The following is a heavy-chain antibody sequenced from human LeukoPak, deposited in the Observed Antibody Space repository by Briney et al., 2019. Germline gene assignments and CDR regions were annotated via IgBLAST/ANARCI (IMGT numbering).Heavy chain of an antibody. D-gene: IGHD3-16*01. J-gene: IGHJ4*02. CDR1: GYTFTGYF. V-gene: IGHV1-2*06. CDR3: AREVRFGSHVYYFEY. Sequence: ASVKVSCKASGYTFTGYFMHWVRQAPGQGLEWMGRINSNSGDTDYAQNFQGRVTMTRDTSIRTTYMELIRLRSDDTAVYYCAREVRFGSHVYYFEYWGRGTLVTVSS. CDR2: INSNSGDT.